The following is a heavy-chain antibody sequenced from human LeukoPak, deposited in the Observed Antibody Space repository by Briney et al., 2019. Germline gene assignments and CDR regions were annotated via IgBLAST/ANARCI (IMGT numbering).Heavy chain of an antibody. V-gene: IGHV3-9*01. J-gene: IGHJ4*02. CDR1: GFTFDDYA. CDR2: ISWNSGSI. D-gene: IGHD2-8*01. CDR3: ARASELVLGGFDY. Sequence: PGRSLRLSCAASGFTFDDYAMHWVRQAPGKGLEWVSGISWNSGSIGYADSVKGRFTISRDNAKNSLYLQMNSLRAEDTAVYYCARASELVLGGFDYWGQGTLVTVSS.